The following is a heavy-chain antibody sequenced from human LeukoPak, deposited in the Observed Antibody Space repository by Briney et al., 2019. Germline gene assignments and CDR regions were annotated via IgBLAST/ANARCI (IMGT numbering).Heavy chain of an antibody. Sequence: SETLSLTCTVSGDTITSNCLSWIRQPAGKGLEWIGRIYTRGNTNYNPSVKSRATMSGDTSKNQFSLRLTSVTAADTALYYCARDPSSWYFSLWGRGTLVTVSS. CDR1: GDTITSNC. J-gene: IGHJ2*01. CDR3: ARDPSSWYFSL. CDR2: IYTRGNT. V-gene: IGHV4-4*07.